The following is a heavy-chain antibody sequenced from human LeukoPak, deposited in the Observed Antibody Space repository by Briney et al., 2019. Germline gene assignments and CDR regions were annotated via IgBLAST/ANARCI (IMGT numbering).Heavy chain of an antibody. J-gene: IGHJ4*02. CDR2: ISSSSTYI. CDR1: GFTFSSYS. CDR3: ARVPGVQLERRYYFDY. V-gene: IGHV3-21*01. Sequence: GGSLRLSCAASGFTFSSYSMNRVRQAPGKGLEWVSSISSSSTYIYYADSVKGRFTISRDNPKNSLYLQMNSLRAEDTAIYYCARVPGVQLERRYYFDYWGQGTLVTVSS. D-gene: IGHD1-1*01.